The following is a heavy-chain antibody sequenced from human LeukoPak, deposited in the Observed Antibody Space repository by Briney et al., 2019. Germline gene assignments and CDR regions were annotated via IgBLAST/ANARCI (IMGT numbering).Heavy chain of an antibody. CDR3: AIEPRQKRGLNIY. CDR1: GFTFSSYV. Sequence: GGSLRLSCAASGFTFSSYVMSWVRQAPGKGLEWVSAISGSGGSAYYADSVKGRFTISRDNSKNTLYLQMNSLRADDTAVYYCAIEPRQKRGLNIYWGEGTGVTVSP. CDR2: ISGSGGSA. V-gene: IGHV3-23*01. D-gene: IGHD3/OR15-3a*01. J-gene: IGHJ4*02.